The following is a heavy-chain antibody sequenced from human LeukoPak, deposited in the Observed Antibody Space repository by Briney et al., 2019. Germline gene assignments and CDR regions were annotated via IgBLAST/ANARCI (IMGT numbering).Heavy chain of an antibody. D-gene: IGHD6-25*01. CDR2: ISYDGSNK. CDR3: AKIGGSFDI. CDR1: GFTFSNYA. Sequence: PGGSLRLSCATSGFTFSNYAIHWVRQAPGKGLEWVAVISYDGSNKYYADSVKGRFTISRDNSKNTLYLQMNSLRAEDTAVYYCAKIGGSFDIWGQGTMVTVSS. J-gene: IGHJ3*02. V-gene: IGHV3-30*04.